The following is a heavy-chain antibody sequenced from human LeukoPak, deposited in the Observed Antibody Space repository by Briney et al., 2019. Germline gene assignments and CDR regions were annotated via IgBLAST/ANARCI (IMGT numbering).Heavy chain of an antibody. CDR3: ARDGGASLDF. CDR2: INPKNGAT. Sequence: ASVKVSCKASGYTFTGYHMHWVRQAPGQGLEWMGWINPKNGATIYAQKSQGRVTMTGDTSISTAYMELSRLTSDDTAVYYCARDGGASLDFWGQGTLVTVSS. V-gene: IGHV1-2*02. J-gene: IGHJ4*02. D-gene: IGHD3-16*01. CDR1: GYTFTGYH.